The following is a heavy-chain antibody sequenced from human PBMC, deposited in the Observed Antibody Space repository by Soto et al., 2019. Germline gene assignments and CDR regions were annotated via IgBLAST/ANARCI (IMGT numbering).Heavy chain of an antibody. CDR1: GFSFRDAW. CDR3: TTDGSCGGVVVAFQL. Sequence: EVQMVESGGGLVKPGGSLRLSCAVSGFSFRDAWMNWVRQAPGKGLEWVGRIKSKAAGGAIDYAAPVKDRFTISRDDSKDTLYLQINSLKTEDTAMYYCTTDGSCGGVVVAFQLWGQGTMLSVSS. V-gene: IGHV3-15*07. J-gene: IGHJ3*01. D-gene: IGHD2-15*01. CDR2: IKSKAAGGAI.